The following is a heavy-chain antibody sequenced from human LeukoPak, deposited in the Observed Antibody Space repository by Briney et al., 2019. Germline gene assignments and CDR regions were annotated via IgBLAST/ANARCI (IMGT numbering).Heavy chain of an antibody. CDR1: GDSVSSNSAA. V-gene: IGHV6-1*01. CDR3: ARETGSGWIFYYYYMDV. CDR2: TYYRSKWYN. D-gene: IGHD6-19*01. J-gene: IGHJ6*03. Sequence: SQTLSLTCAISGDSVSSNSAAWNWIRQSPSRGLEWLGRTYYRSKWYNDYAVSVKSRITINPDTSKNQFSLQLNSVTPEDTAVYYCARETGSGWIFYYYYMDVWGKGTTVTVSS.